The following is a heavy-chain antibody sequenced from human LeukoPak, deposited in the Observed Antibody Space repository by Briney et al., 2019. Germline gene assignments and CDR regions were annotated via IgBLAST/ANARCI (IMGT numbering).Heavy chain of an antibody. V-gene: IGHV4-34*01. CDR1: GGSFSGYY. D-gene: IGHD2-2*02. J-gene: IGHJ3*02. CDR3: ARGQCSTSCYKGKNAFDI. Sequence: PSETLSLTCAVYGGSFSGYYWSWIRQPPGKGLEWIGEINHSGSTNYNPSLKSRVTISVDTSKNQFSLKLSSVTAADTAVYYCARGQCSTSCYKGKNAFDIWGQGTMVTVSS. CDR2: INHSGST.